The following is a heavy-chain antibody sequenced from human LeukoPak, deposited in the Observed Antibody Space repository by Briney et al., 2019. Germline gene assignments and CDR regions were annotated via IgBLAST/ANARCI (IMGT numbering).Heavy chain of an antibody. Sequence: GGSLRLSCAASGFTFTSYAMSWVRQAPGKGLEWVSAISGSGGSTYYADSVKGRFTISRDNAKNSLYLQMNSLRAEDTAVYYCASETVAGTDYWGQGTLVTVSS. CDR1: GFTFTSYA. CDR2: ISGSGGST. J-gene: IGHJ4*02. V-gene: IGHV3-23*01. CDR3: ASETVAGTDY. D-gene: IGHD6-19*01.